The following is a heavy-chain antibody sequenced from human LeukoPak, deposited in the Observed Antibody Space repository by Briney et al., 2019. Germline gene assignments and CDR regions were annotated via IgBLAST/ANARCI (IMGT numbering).Heavy chain of an antibody. CDR3: ARAYGSEPYDY. D-gene: IGHD3-10*01. Sequence: ASVKVSCKASGYTFTSYGISWVRQAPGQGLEWMGWISDYNGNTNYAQKFQGRVTITADKSTSTAYMELSSLRSEDTAVYYCARAYGSEPYDYWGQGTLVTVSS. J-gene: IGHJ4*02. V-gene: IGHV1-18*01. CDR1: GYTFTSYG. CDR2: ISDYNGNT.